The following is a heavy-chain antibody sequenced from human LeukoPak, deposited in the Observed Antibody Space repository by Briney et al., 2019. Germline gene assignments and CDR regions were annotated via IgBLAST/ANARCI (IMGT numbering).Heavy chain of an antibody. D-gene: IGHD5-24*01. CDR2: IIPIFGTA. V-gene: IGHV1-69*06. Sequence: VASVKVSCKASGGTFSSYAISWVRQAAGQGLEWMGGIIPIFGTANYAQRFQGRVTITADKSTSTAYMELRSLRSEDTAVYYCAREKPGRDGYNRWGQGTLVTVSS. J-gene: IGHJ5*02. CDR3: AREKPGRDGYNR. CDR1: GGTFSSYA.